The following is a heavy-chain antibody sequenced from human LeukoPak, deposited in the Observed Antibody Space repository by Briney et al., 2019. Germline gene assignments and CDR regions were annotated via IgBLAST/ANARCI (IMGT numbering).Heavy chain of an antibody. CDR3: AKDRSPDEAAAAYFDY. CDR1: GFTVSSNY. V-gene: IGHV3-23*01. CDR2: ISGSGGST. Sequence: PGGSLRLSCAASGFTVSSNYMSWVRQAPGKGLEWVSAISGSGGSTYYADSVKGRFTISRDNSKNTLYLQMNSLRAEDTAVYYCAKDRSPDEAAAAYFDYWGQGTLVTVSS. J-gene: IGHJ4*02. D-gene: IGHD6-13*01.